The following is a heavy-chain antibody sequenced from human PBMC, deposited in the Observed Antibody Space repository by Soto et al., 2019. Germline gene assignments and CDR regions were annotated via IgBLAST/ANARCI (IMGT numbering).Heavy chain of an antibody. J-gene: IGHJ6*02. D-gene: IGHD6-13*01. Sequence: SLTCTVSGGSISSSSYYWGWIRQPPGKGLEWIGSIYYSGSTYYNPSLKSRVTISVDTSKNQFSLKLSSVTAADTAVYYCASPGIAAAGILMGVWGQGTTVTVSS. CDR3: ASPGIAAAGILMGV. V-gene: IGHV4-39*01. CDR2: IYYSGST. CDR1: GGSISSSSYY.